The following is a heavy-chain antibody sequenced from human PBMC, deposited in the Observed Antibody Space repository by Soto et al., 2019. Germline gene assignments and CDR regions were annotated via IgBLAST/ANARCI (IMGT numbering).Heavy chain of an antibody. Sequence: GRSLRLSCAASGFTYSDYEMTWVRQATGKGLEWVSSISASSGYMYYADSVKGRFTISRDNAKNSLYLQMNSLRAEDTAVYYCATNQADNFWSGLYYFDFWGRGTLVTVSS. V-gene: IGHV3-21*01. D-gene: IGHD3-3*01. CDR2: ISASSGYM. CDR1: GFTYSDYE. CDR3: ATNQADNFWSGLYYFDF. J-gene: IGHJ4*02.